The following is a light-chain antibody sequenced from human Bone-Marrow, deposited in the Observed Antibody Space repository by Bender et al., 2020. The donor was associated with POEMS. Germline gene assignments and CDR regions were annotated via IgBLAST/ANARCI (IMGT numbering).Light chain of an antibody. J-gene: IGLJ3*02. Sequence: QSVLTQPPSVSEAPGQRVTISCIGGSSNIGAGFDVHWYQHLPGTAHKLLIFRNNNRPSGVPDRFSGSKFGTSASLAITGLQAEDEADYYCSSYGGSNNWVFGGGTKVTVL. CDR3: SSYGGSNNWV. V-gene: IGLV1-40*01. CDR1: SSNIGAGFD. CDR2: RNN.